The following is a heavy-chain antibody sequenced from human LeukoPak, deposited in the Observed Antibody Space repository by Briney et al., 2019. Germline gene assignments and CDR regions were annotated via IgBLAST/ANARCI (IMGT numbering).Heavy chain of an antibody. Sequence: SETLSLTCTVSGGSISSSSYYWGWLRQPPGKGLEWIGSIYYSGSTYYNPSLKCRVTISVDTSKNQFSLKLSSVTAADTAVYYCARDYDILTGYPSTYFDYWGQGTLVTVSS. V-gene: IGHV4-39*07. CDR2: IYYSGST. CDR3: ARDYDILTGYPSTYFDY. D-gene: IGHD3-9*01. J-gene: IGHJ4*02. CDR1: GGSISSSSYY.